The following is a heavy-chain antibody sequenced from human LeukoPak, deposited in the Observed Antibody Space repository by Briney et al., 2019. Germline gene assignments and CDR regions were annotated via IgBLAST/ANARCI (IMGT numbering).Heavy chain of an antibody. V-gene: IGHV3-66*01. CDR2: IYSGGST. Sequence: GGSLRLSCAASGFTVSSNYMSWVRQAPGKGLEWVSVIYSGGSTYYADSVKGRFTISRDNSKNTLYLQMNSLRAEDTAVYYCARVPSGYTLGYGYYYYYMDVWGKGTTVTVSS. CDR3: ARVPSGYTLGYGYYYYYMDV. D-gene: IGHD5-18*01. CDR1: GFTVSSNY. J-gene: IGHJ6*03.